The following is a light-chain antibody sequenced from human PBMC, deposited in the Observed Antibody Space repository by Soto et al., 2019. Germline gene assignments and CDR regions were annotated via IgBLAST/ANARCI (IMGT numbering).Light chain of an antibody. V-gene: IGKV1-39*01. CDR2: AAS. CDR1: QSISTF. Sequence: DIQMTQSPSSLSASVGDRVSVTCRASQSISTFLNWYQQRPGEAPKLLIYAASSLQSGVPSRFSGGGSGAEFTLTIGSLQPEDFATYYCQQSYTTPRTFGQGTKVEVK. CDR3: QQSYTTPRT. J-gene: IGKJ1*01.